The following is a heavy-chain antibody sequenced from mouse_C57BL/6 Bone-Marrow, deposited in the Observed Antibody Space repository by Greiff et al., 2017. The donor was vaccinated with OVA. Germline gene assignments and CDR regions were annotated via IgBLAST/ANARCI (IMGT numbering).Heavy chain of an antibody. CDR3: AGITTVVDGY. J-gene: IGHJ2*01. CDR2: IHPNSGGT. Sequence: QVQLKQPGAELVKPGASVKLSCKASGYTFTSYWMHWVKQRPGQGLEWIGMIHPNSGGTNYNEKFKSKATLTVDKSSSTAYMQLSSLTSEDSAVYYGAGITTVVDGYWGQGTTLTVSA. D-gene: IGHD1-1*01. CDR1: GYTFTSYW. V-gene: IGHV1-64*01.